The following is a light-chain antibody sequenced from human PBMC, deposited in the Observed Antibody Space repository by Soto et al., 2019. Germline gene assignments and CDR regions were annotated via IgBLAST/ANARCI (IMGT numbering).Light chain of an antibody. Sequence: DIQMTQSPSTLSPLVGDRVTITCRASQTMSTWMAWYQQKPGKAPKLLVYDASTLQSGVASRFSGSGSGTEFKLIISGLQPDASATYFCHQHTNTNNPWMFGQGTKVDIK. J-gene: IGKJ1*01. CDR1: QTMSTW. CDR2: DAS. CDR3: HQHTNTNNPWM. V-gene: IGKV1-5*01.